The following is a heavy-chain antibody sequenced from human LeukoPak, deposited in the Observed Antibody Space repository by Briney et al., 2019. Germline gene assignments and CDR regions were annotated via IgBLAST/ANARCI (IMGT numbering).Heavy chain of an antibody. CDR2: MIPNSGNT. CDR3: ARGGATITIFGVVKYPYDY. D-gene: IGHD3-3*01. V-gene: IGHV1-8*01. CDR1: GYTFTSYD. Sequence: ASVKVSCKASGYTFTSYDINWVRQATGQGLEWMGWMIPNSGNTGYAQKFQGRVTMTRNTSISTAYMELSSLRSEDTAVYYCARGGATITIFGVVKYPYDYWGQGTLVTVSS. J-gene: IGHJ4*02.